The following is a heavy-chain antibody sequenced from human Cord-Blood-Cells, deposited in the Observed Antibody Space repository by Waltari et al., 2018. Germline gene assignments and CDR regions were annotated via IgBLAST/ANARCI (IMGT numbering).Heavy chain of an antibody. Sequence: QVQLVQSGAEVKKPGASLKVSCKASGYTFPGYYMHWVRQAPGQGLEWMGWINPKSGGTNYAQEFQGRVTMTRDTSISTAYMELSRLRSDDTAVYYCARAHRGELVAPTDYWGQGTLVTVSS. CDR2: INPKSGGT. CDR3: ARAHRGELVAPTDY. CDR1: GYTFPGYY. D-gene: IGHD2-8*02. V-gene: IGHV1-2*02. J-gene: IGHJ4*02.